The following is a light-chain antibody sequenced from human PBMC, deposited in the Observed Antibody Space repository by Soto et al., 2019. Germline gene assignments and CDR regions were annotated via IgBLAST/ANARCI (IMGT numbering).Light chain of an antibody. CDR1: QSISNY. CDR3: QLRSNWPPSLT. Sequence: EIVLTQSPDTLSVSPGERVTLSCRASQSISNYLAWHQQKPGQVPRLLIYDASNRATGIPARFSGSGSGTDLTLTISSLEPEDVAVYYCQLRSNWPPSLTFGGGTRVAI. J-gene: IGKJ4*01. CDR2: DAS. V-gene: IGKV3-11*01.